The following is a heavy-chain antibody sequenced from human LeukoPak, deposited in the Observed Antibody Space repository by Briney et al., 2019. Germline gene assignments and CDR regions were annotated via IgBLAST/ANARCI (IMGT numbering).Heavy chain of an antibody. CDR3: ARDLGFSPSSGYSFDY. CDR2: IWYDGSNK. Sequence: GGSLRLSCAASGFTFSRYGMHWVRQAPGKGLERVAVIWYDGSNKNYADSVKGRFTISRDNSKNTLYLQMNSLRAEDTALYYCARDLGFSPSSGYSFDYWGQGILVTVSS. J-gene: IGHJ4*02. D-gene: IGHD3-22*01. V-gene: IGHV3-33*01. CDR1: GFTFSRYG.